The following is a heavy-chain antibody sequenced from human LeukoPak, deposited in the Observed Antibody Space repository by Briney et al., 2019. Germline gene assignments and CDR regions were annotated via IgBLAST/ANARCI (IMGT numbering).Heavy chain of an antibody. D-gene: IGHD3-22*01. CDR2: ITSSSSYT. J-gene: IGHJ4*02. CDR1: GITFSNYN. V-gene: IGHV3-21*04. Sequence: PGGSLRLSCAAPGITFSNYNMNWVRQAPGKGLEWISAITSSSSYTFYADSVKGRFTISRDNSKNTLYLQMNNLRAEDTALYYCAKDFDSYYDSTGYGASFSYWGQGTLVTVSS. CDR3: AKDFDSYYDSTGYGASFSY.